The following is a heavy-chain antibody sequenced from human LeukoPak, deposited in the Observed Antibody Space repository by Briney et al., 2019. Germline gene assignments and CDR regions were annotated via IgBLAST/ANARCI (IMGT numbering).Heavy chain of an antibody. CDR2: FDPEDGET. D-gene: IGHD2-2*01. Sequence: ASVKVSCKVSGYTLTELSMHWVRQAPGKGFEWMGGFDPEDGETIYAQKFQGRVTMTEDTSTDTAYMELSSLRSEDTAVYYCATGYCSSTSCQTSDAFDIWGQGTMVTVSS. J-gene: IGHJ3*02. CDR1: GYTLTELS. CDR3: ATGYCSSTSCQTSDAFDI. V-gene: IGHV1-24*01.